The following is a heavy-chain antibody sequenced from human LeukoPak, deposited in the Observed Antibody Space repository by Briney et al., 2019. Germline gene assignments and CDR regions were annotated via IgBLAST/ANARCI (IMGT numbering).Heavy chain of an antibody. CDR1: GYTFTSYG. J-gene: IGHJ4*02. V-gene: IGHV1-18*01. D-gene: IGHD3-3*01. CDR3: ARDPADRYYDFWSGYAKGGSFDY. CDR2: ISAYNGNT. Sequence: ASVKVSCKASGYTFTSYGISWVRQAPGQGLEWMGWISAYNGNTNYAQKLQGRVTMTTDTSTSTAYMELRSLRSDDTAVCYCARDPADRYYDFWSGYAKGGSFDYWGQGTLVTVSS.